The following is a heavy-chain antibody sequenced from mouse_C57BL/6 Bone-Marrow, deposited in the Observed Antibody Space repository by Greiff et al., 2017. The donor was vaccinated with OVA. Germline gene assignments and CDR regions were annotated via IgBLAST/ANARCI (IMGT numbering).Heavy chain of an antibody. V-gene: IGHV2-5*01. CDR3: AKKGDVGHYFDY. CDR1: GFSLTSYG. CDR2: IWRGGST. Sequence: VQLVESGPGLVQPSQSLSITCTVSGFSLTSYGVHWVRQSPGKGLEWLGVIWRGGSTAYNAAFMSRLSITKDNSKSQVFFKMNSLQADDTAIYYCAKKGDVGHYFDYWGQGTTLTVSS. J-gene: IGHJ2*01. D-gene: IGHD3-3*01.